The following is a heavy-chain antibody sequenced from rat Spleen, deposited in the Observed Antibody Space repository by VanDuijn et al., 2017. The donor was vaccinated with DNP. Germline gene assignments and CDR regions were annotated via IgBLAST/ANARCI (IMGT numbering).Heavy chain of an antibody. CDR2: ISYDGSST. J-gene: IGHJ3*01. CDR3: ARRPPGYSRGWFGY. CDR1: GFTFSDHN. D-gene: IGHD1-4*01. V-gene: IGHV5-7*01. Sequence: EVQLVESGGGLVQPGRSMKFSCAASGFTFSDHNMAWVRQAPGKGLEWVATISYDGSSTYYRDSLKGRFTISRDNAKSTLYLQVNSLRSEDTATYFCARRPPGYSRGWFGYWGQGTLVTVSS.